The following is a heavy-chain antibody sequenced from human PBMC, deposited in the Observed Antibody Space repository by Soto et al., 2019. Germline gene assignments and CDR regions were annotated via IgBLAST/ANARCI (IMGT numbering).Heavy chain of an antibody. Sequence: EVQLVESGGGLVQPGESLTLSCAASGFTFSSYWMHWVRQAPGKGLVWVSRIKSDGSGTYYADSVKGRLTISRDNAKNSLYPQIISLRVADTAVYFCARGDCVRYDVNGYLGRHWGQGTLVSVSS. J-gene: IGHJ4*02. CDR3: ARGDCVRYDVNGYLGRH. V-gene: IGHV3-74*01. CDR2: IKSDGSGT. D-gene: IGHD5-18*01. CDR1: GFTFSSYW.